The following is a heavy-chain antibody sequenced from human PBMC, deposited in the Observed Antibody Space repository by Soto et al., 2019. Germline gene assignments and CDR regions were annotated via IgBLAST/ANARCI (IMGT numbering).Heavy chain of an antibody. D-gene: IGHD6-19*01. CDR1: GFTFDDYA. CDR2: ISLDGGST. CDR3: AKDIEVAGTGGSYYGMDV. Sequence: GGSLRLSCAASGFTFDDYAIHWVRQAPGKGLEWVSLISLDGGSTYYADSVKGRFTISRDNSKNSLYLQMNSLRAEDTALYYCAKDIEVAGTGGSYYGMDVWGQGTTVTVSS. J-gene: IGHJ6*02. V-gene: IGHV3-43D*04.